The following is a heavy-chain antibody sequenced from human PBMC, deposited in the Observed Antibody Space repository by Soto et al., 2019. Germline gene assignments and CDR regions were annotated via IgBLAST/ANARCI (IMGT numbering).Heavy chain of an antibody. D-gene: IGHD6-6*01. V-gene: IGHV1-24*01. CDR3: ATKSITYYYGMDV. CDR1: GYTLTELS. CDR2: FDPEDGET. J-gene: IGHJ6*02. Sequence: QVQLVQSGAEVKKPGASVKVSCKVSGYTLTELSMHRVRQAPGKGLEWMGGFDPEDGETIYAQKFQGRVTMNEATYTDTAYMELSSLRSEDTAVYYCATKSITYYYGMDVWGQGTTVTVSS.